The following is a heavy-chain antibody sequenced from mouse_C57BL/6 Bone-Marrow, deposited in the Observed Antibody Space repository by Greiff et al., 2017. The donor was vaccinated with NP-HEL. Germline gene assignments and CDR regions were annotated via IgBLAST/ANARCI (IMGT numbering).Heavy chain of an antibody. J-gene: IGHJ4*01. CDR2: INPSSGYT. Sequence: QVHVKQSGAELAKPGASVKLSCKASGYTFTSYWMHWVKQRPGQGLEWIGYINPSSGYTKYNQKFKDKATLTADKSSSTAYMQLSSLTYEDSAVYYCARGVLRSYAMDYWGQGTSVTVSS. V-gene: IGHV1-7*01. CDR1: GYTFTSYW. CDR3: ARGVLRSYAMDY. D-gene: IGHD1-1*01.